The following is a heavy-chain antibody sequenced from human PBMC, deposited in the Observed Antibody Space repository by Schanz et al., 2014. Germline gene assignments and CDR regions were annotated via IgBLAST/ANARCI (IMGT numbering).Heavy chain of an antibody. CDR1: GSDIRGFH. CDR3: ARVGRNSYGFTSRFDA. J-gene: IGHJ5*02. CDR2: ITYSGGT. Sequence: QVQLQQWGAGLLKPSETLSLTCTVSGSDIRGFHWSWIRQSPGKGPEWIGYITYSGGTNHNASLKSRVTISVDTSQSQFSLRLTSVSSADTAMYYCARVGRNSYGFTSRFDAWGQGTLVAGSS. D-gene: IGHD3-16*01. V-gene: IGHV4-59*01.